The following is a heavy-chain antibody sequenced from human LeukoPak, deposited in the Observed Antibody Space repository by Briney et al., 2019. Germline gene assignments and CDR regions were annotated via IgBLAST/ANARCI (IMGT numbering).Heavy chain of an antibody. CDR3: ARGGSRHLSPEDY. D-gene: IGHD1-1*01. J-gene: IGHJ4*02. V-gene: IGHV3-7*03. CDR1: GFTFSSYW. Sequence: GGSLRLSCAASGFTFSSYWMNWVRQAPGEGLEWVAHINQFGSDKYYVDSVKGRFTISRDNAKNSLYLQMSSLRAEDTAVYYCARGGSRHLSPEDYWGQGILVTVSS. CDR2: INQFGSDK.